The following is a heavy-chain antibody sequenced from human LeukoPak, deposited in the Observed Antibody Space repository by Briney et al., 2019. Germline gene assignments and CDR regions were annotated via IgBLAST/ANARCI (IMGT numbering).Heavy chain of an antibody. D-gene: IGHD5-12*01. CDR2: IKQDGSEK. V-gene: IGHV3-7*01. CDR1: GFTFSSYW. CDR3: ARERGSGALDY. Sequence: GGSLRLSCAASGFTFSSYWMSWVRQAPGRGLEWVANIKQDGSEKYYVDSVKGRFTISRDNAKNSLYLQMNSLRAEDTAVYYCARERGSGALDYWGQGTLVTVSS. J-gene: IGHJ4*02.